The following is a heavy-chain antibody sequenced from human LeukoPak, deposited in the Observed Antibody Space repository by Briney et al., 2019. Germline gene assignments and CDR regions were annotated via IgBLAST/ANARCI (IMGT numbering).Heavy chain of an antibody. CDR2: IYYSGST. Sequence: PSETLSLTCTVSGGSISSSSYYWGWIRQPPGKGLEWIGSIYYSGSTYYNPSLKSRVTLSVDTSKNQFSLRLSSVTAADTAVYYCARRTFGGVIAYWGQGTLVTVSS. V-gene: IGHV4-39*07. D-gene: IGHD3-16*02. CDR1: GGSISSSSYY. J-gene: IGHJ4*02. CDR3: ARRTFGGVIAY.